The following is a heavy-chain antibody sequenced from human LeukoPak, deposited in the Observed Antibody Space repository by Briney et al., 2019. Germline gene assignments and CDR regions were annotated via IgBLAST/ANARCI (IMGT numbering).Heavy chain of an antibody. CDR1: GFTFSHYW. CDR3: ASYYYDSSGYETRPFDY. CDR2: IYNDGSST. J-gene: IGHJ4*02. V-gene: IGHV3-74*01. Sequence: GGSLRLSCAASGFTFSHYWMHWVRQAPGKGLVWVSRIYNDGSSTSYADSVKDRFTISRDNSKNTLYLQMNSLRAGDTVVYYCASYYYDSSGYETRPFDYWGQGTLVTVSS. D-gene: IGHD3-22*01.